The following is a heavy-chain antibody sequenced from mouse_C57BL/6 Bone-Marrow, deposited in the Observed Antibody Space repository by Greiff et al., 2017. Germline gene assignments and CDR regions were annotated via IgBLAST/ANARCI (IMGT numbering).Heavy chain of an antibody. CDR2: IYPGGGYT. CDR1: GYTFTNYW. D-gene: IGHD1-1*01. CDR3: ARLRCTTVVDWYFDV. V-gene: IGHV1-63*01. J-gene: IGHJ1*03. Sequence: VQLKESGAELVRPGTSVKMSCKASGYTFTNYWIGWAKQRPGHGLEWIGDIYPGGGYTNYNEKFKGKATLTADKSSSTAYMQFSSLTSEDSAIYYCARLRCTTVVDWYFDVWGTGTTVTVSS.